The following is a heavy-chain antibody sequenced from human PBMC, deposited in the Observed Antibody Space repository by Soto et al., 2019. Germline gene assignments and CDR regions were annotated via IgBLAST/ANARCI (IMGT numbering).Heavy chain of an antibody. D-gene: IGHD1-1*01. V-gene: IGHV4-34*01. CDR2: INHSGST. J-gene: IGHJ5*02. Sequence: SETLSLTCAVYGGSFSGYYWSWIRQPPGKGLEWIGEINHSGSTNYNPSLKSRVTISVDTSKNQFSLKLSSVTAADTAVYYCARVGRKNWFDPWGQGTLVTVSS. CDR3: ARVGRKNWFDP. CDR1: GGSFSGYY.